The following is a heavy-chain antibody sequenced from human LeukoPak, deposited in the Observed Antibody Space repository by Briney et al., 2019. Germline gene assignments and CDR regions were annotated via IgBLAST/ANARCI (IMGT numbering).Heavy chain of an antibody. V-gene: IGHV4-30-4*01. J-gene: IGHJ4*02. CDR2: IYYRGST. Sequence: SQTLSLTCTVSGSSISSGDYFWSWIRQPPGKGLEWIGYIYYRGSTYYNPSLKSRVTISLDTSKNQFSLKLSSVTAADTAVYYCARDPLDSSGSHFDYWGQGTLVTVSS. D-gene: IGHD3-22*01. CDR3: ARDPLDSSGSHFDY. CDR1: GSSISSGDYF.